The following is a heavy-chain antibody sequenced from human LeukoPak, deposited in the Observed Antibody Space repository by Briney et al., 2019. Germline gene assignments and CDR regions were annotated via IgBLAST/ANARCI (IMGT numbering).Heavy chain of an antibody. J-gene: IGHJ5*02. CDR2: IYYSGST. CDR1: GDSISSYY. Sequence: SGTLSLTCTVSGDSISSYYWSWIRQPPGKGLEWIGYIYYSGSTNYNPSLKSRVTISVDTSKNQFSLKLSSVTAADTAVYYCAREGDLLLSLNWFDPWGQGTLVTVSS. CDR3: AREGDLLLSLNWFDP. V-gene: IGHV4-59*12. D-gene: IGHD3-10*01.